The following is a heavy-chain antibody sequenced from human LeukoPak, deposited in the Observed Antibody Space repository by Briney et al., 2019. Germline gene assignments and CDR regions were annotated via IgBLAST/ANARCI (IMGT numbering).Heavy chain of an antibody. V-gene: IGHV3-74*01. D-gene: IGHD3-10*01. CDR2: INSDGSST. Sequence: LSGGSLRLSCAASGFTFSSYWMHWVRQAPGKGLVWVSRINSDGSSTSYADSVKGRFTISRDNAKNTLYLQMNSLRAEDTAVYYCARDSLTMVRGIYNWFDPWGQGTLVTVSS. CDR3: ARDSLTMVRGIYNWFDP. CDR1: GFTFSSYW. J-gene: IGHJ5*02.